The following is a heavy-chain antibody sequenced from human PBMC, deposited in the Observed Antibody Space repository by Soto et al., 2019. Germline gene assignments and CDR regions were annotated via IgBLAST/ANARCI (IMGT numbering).Heavy chain of an antibody. CDR1: GFTFSGTW. V-gene: IGHV3-74*01. J-gene: IGHJ4*02. D-gene: IGHD3-16*01. CDR3: ARDWFYTIDY. Sequence: PGGSLRLSCTASGFTFSGTWMHWVRQVPGEGLVCVSRINSDGSSTVYADSVKGRFTISRDNAKNTLYLQMNSLRVEDTAVYYCARDWFYTIDYWGQGTLVTVSS. CDR2: INSDGSST.